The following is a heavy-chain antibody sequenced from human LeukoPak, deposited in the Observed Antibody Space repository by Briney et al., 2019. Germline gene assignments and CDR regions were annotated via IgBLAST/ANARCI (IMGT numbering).Heavy chain of an antibody. V-gene: IGHV3-7*01. Sequence: GGSLRLSCAASGFTFSSYGMHWVRQAPGKGLEWVANIKEDGSGKYYVDSVKGRFTISRDNAKNSLYLQMNSLRAEDTAVYYCARELVIAEEGAFDIWGQGTMVTVSS. J-gene: IGHJ3*02. CDR3: ARELVIAEEGAFDI. CDR2: IKEDGSGK. D-gene: IGHD3-22*01. CDR1: GFTFSSYG.